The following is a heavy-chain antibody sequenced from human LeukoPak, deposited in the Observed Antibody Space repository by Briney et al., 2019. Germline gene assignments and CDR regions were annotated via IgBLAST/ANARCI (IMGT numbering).Heavy chain of an antibody. V-gene: IGHV4-61*01. CDR3: AGSTYYYDSSGYLSY. D-gene: IGHD3-22*01. J-gene: IGHJ4*02. CDR2: IYYSGST. Sequence: SETLSLTCIVSGASINTNNYYWSWIRQPPGKGLEWIGYIYYSGSTNYNPSLKSRVTISVDTSKNQFSLKLSSVTAADTAVYYCAGSTYYYDSSGYLSYWGQGTLVTVSS. CDR1: GASINTNNYY.